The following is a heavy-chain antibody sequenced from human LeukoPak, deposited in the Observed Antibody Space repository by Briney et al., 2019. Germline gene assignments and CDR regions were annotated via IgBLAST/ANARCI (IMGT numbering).Heavy chain of an antibody. CDR3: ARVTGYIIEDYFDY. CDR1: GGSISSYY. D-gene: IGHD6-13*01. CDR2: IYYSGST. V-gene: IGHV4-59*01. J-gene: IGHJ4*02. Sequence: SETLSLTCTVSGGSISSYYWSWIRQPPGKGLEWIGYIYYSGSTNYNPSLKSRVTISVDTSKNQFSLRLSSVTAADTAVYYCARVTGYIIEDYFDYWGQGTLVTVSS.